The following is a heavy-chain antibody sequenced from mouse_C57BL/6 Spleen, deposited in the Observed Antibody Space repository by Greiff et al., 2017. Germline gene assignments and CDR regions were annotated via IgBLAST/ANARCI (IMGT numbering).Heavy chain of an antibody. Sequence: QVQLQQPGAELVRPGTSVKLSCKASGYTFTSYWMHWVKQRPGQGLEWIGVIDPSDSFTNYTQKFKGKATLTVDPSSSTAYMQLSSLTSEDSAVYYCAMGQNYYGSSPHWYFDVWGTGTTVTVSS. CDR1: GYTFTSYW. D-gene: IGHD1-1*01. CDR2: IDPSDSFT. V-gene: IGHV1-59*01. CDR3: AMGQNYYGSSPHWYFDV. J-gene: IGHJ1*03.